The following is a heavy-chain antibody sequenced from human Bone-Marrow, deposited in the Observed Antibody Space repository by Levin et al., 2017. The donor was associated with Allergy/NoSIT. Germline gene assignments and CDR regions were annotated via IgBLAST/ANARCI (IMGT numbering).Heavy chain of an antibody. Sequence: ETLSLTCAATGFTFSKFAMSWVRQAPGKGLEWVSGISASGGGTYYADSVKGRFTVSRDNSRNTLNLRMNNLTADDTAVYYCAKRVATRAWLQLDYHYGMDVWGQGTTVSVSS. V-gene: IGHV3-23*01. CDR2: ISASGGGT. CDR3: AKRVATRAWLQLDYHYGMDV. J-gene: IGHJ6*02. D-gene: IGHD5-24*01. CDR1: GFTFSKFA.